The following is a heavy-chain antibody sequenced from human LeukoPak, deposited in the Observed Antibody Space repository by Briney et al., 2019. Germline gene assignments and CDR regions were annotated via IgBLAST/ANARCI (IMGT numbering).Heavy chain of an antibody. CDR3: ASGKYCSSTSCYFYYDSSGHAY. CDR1: GGTFSSYA. J-gene: IGHJ4*02. CDR2: IIPIFGTA. V-gene: IGHV1-69*05. Sequence: SVKVSCKXSGGTFSSYAISWVRQAPGQGLEWMGGIIPIFGTANYAQKFQGRVTITTDESTSTAYMELSSLRSEDTAVYYCASGKYCSSTSCYFYYDSSGHAYWGQGTLVTVSS. D-gene: IGHD2-2*01.